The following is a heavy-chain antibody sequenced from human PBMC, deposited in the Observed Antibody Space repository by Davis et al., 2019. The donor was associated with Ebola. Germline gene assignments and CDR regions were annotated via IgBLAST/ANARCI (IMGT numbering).Heavy chain of an antibody. CDR3: ARDAHMVALGLDS. J-gene: IGHJ5*01. Sequence: GESLKISCAASGFTFSSYGMHWVRQAPGKGLEWVAVISYDGSNKYYADSVKGRFTISRDNSKNTLYLQMDSLRPDDTAVYYCARDAHMVALGLDSWGHGTLVTVSS. V-gene: IGHV3-30*03. CDR1: GFTFSSYG. D-gene: IGHD2-15*01. CDR2: ISYDGSNK.